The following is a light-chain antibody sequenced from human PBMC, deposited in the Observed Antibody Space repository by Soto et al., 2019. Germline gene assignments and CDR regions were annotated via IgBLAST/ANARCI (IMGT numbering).Light chain of an antibody. CDR1: QSISSY. V-gene: IGKV1-39*01. Sequence: DIQMTQSPSSLSASVGDRVAITCRASQSISSYLNWYQQKPGKAPKLLIYAASSLQGGVPSRFSGSGSWKDFTLTISSLQPEDFATYYCQQSYSTPQNTFGQGTKLEIK. J-gene: IGKJ2*01. CDR2: AAS. CDR3: QQSYSTPQNT.